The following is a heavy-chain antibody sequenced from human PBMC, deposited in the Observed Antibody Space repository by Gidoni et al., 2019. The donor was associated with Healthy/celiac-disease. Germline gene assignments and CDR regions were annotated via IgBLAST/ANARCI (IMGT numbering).Heavy chain of an antibody. D-gene: IGHD6-19*01. J-gene: IGHJ4*02. CDR1: GFTVSSNY. V-gene: IGHV3-53*01. CDR2: IYSGGST. CDR3: ARGVRGVAGLFDY. Sequence: EVQLVESGGGLIQPGGSLRLSCAASGFTVSSNYMSWVRQAPGKGLEWVSVIYSGGSTYYADSVKGRFTISRDNSKNTLYLQMNSLRAEDTAVYYCARGVRGVAGLFDYWGQGTLVTVSS.